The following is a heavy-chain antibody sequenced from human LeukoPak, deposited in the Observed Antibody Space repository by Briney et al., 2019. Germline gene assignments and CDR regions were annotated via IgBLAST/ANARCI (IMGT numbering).Heavy chain of an antibody. CDR2: ISSSGSTI. V-gene: IGHV3-11*01. J-gene: IGHJ4*02. Sequence: GRSLRLSCAASGFTFSDYYMSWIRQAPGKGLEWVSYISSSGSTIYYADSVKGRFTISRDNAKNSLYLQMNSLRAEGTAVYYCARVTRWLTGLGYYFDYWGQGTLVTVSS. CDR1: GFTFSDYY. D-gene: IGHD3-22*01. CDR3: ARVTRWLTGLGYYFDY.